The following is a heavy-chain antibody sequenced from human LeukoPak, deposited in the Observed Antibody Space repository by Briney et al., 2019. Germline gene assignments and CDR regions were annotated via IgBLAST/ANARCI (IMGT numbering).Heavy chain of an antibody. CDR3: AGDTSPGGDYYFDY. D-gene: IGHD3-16*01. J-gene: IGHJ4*02. CDR2: IWNAGTNT. CDR1: GFSFSTYG. V-gene: IGHV3-33*01. Sequence: GGSLRLSCAASGFSFSTYGMHWVRQAPGKGLEWVALIWNAGTNTYYADSVKGRFTISRDNSKNTLYLQMNSLRAEDTAVYYCAGDTSPGGDYYFDYWGQGTLVIVSS.